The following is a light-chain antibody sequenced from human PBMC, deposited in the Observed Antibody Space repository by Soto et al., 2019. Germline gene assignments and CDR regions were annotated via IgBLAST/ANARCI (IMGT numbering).Light chain of an antibody. Sequence: DIQMTQSPSSLSASVGDRVTITCQASQDIRNYLNWYQQNPGKAPNLLIYDASNLRAGVPSRFSGSGSGTAFTITISILQPEEIATYYGQPDDRLPPLSFGGGTQVEIK. CDR1: QDIRNY. J-gene: IGKJ4*01. CDR3: QPDDRLPPLS. CDR2: DAS. V-gene: IGKV1-33*01.